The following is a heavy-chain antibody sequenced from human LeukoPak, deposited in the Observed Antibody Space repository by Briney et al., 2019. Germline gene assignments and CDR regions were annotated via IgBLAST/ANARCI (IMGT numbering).Heavy chain of an antibody. CDR2: ISSSSSYI. V-gene: IGHV3-21*01. CDR1: GFTFSNYS. J-gene: IGHJ4*02. D-gene: IGHD6-6*01. CDR3: ARGDTFIASRPPVQGSDY. Sequence: GGSLRLSCAASGFTFSNYSMNWVRQAPGKGLEWVSSISSSSSYIYYADSLKGRFTISRDNAKNSLYLQMNGLRAEDTAVYYCARGDTFIASRPPVQGSDYWAQGTLVTVSS.